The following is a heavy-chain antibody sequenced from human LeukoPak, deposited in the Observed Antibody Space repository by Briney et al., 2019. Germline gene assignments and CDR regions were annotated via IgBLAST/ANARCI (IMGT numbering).Heavy chain of an antibody. J-gene: IGHJ1*01. Sequence: GSLRLSCVASGFTFGKYWMSWVRQAPGKGLEWVANIKLDGSEKNYVDSVKGRFTISRDNTKNSLYLQMNSLRAEDTAVYYCARDGRVVGATESYFQHWGQGTLVTVSS. CDR3: ARDGRVVGATESYFQH. CDR2: IKLDGSEK. D-gene: IGHD1-26*01. CDR1: GFTFGKYW. V-gene: IGHV3-7*03.